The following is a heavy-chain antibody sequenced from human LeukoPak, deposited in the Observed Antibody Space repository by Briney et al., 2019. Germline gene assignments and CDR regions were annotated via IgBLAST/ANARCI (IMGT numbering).Heavy chain of an antibody. Sequence: ASVKVSCKASVYTFTGYYMHWVRQAPGQGLEWMGWINPNSGGTNYAQKFQGRVTMTRDTSISTAYMELSRLRSDDTAVYYCATLLYSSSWYSYFDYWGQGTLVTVSS. J-gene: IGHJ4*02. V-gene: IGHV1-2*02. D-gene: IGHD6-13*01. CDR2: INPNSGGT. CDR3: ATLLYSSSWYSYFDY. CDR1: VYTFTGYY.